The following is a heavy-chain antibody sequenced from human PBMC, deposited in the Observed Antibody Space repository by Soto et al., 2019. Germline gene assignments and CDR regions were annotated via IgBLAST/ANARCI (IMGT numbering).Heavy chain of an antibody. CDR3: ARELSSYDSSGYYSYYYYGMDV. D-gene: IGHD3-22*01. J-gene: IGHJ6*02. CDR1: GSSFSSYI. CDR2: ISSSSSTI. Sequence: GWSMVPSYASSGSSFSSYIMNWVRPAPVKGLEWVSYISSSSSTIYYADSVKGRFTISRDNANNSLYLQMNSLRDEDTAVYYCARELSSYDSSGYYSYYYYGMDVWG. V-gene: IGHV3-48*02.